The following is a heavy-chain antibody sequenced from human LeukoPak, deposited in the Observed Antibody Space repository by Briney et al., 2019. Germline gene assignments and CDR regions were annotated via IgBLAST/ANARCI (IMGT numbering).Heavy chain of an antibody. CDR2: IKQDGSEK. V-gene: IGHV3-7*01. D-gene: IGHD3-22*01. CDR3: ARGLNYYGISGYLPAGY. CDR1: GFTFSSYW. J-gene: IGHJ4*02. Sequence: GGSLRPSCAASGFTFSSYWMSWVRQAPGKGLEWVAYIKQDGSEKYYVDSVKGRFSISRDNAQDSLWLQMNSLRAEDTAVYYCARGLNYYGISGYLPAGYWGQGTLVTVSS.